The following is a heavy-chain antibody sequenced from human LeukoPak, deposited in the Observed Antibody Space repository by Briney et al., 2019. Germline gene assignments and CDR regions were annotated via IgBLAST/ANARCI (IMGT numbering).Heavy chain of an antibody. CDR3: ARDSSNYYYDSSGPHY. D-gene: IGHD3-22*01. Sequence: ASVKVSCKASGYTFTSYGISWVRQGPGQGLEWMGWISAYNGNTNYAQKLQGRVTMTTDTSTSTAYMELRSLGSDDTAVYYCARDSSNYYYDSSGPHYWGQGTLVTVSS. V-gene: IGHV1-18*01. CDR2: ISAYNGNT. CDR1: GYTFTSYG. J-gene: IGHJ4*02.